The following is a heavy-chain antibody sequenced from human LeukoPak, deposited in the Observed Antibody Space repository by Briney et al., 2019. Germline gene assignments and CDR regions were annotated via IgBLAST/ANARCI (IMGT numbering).Heavy chain of an antibody. CDR1: GYTFTSYD. D-gene: IGHD3-10*01. J-gene: IGHJ5*02. Sequence: ASVKVSCKASGYTFTSYDINWVRQATGQGLEWVGWMSPNSGNTGYAQNFQGRVTMTRNTSISTAYMELSSLRSEDTAVYYCARATGYYYGSGRNWFDPWGQGTLVSVSS. CDR2: MSPNSGNT. V-gene: IGHV1-8*01. CDR3: ARATGYYYGSGRNWFDP.